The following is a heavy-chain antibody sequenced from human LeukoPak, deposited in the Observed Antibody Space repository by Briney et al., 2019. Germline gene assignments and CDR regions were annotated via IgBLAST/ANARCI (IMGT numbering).Heavy chain of an antibody. CDR3: ARALSGT. CDR1: GFTFSSYS. CDR2: ISSSSSYI. V-gene: IGHV3-21*01. D-gene: IGHD3-10*01. J-gene: IGHJ4*02. Sequence: GGSLRLSCAASGFTFSSYSMNSVRQAPGKGLELASSISSSSSYIYYANSVKGRFTISRDNAKNSLYLQMNSLRAEDTAVYYCARALSGTWGQGTLVTVSS.